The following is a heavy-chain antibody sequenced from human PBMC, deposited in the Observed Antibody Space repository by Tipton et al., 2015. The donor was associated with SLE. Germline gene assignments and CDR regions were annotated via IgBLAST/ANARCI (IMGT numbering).Heavy chain of an antibody. V-gene: IGHV3-30*02. Sequence: SLRLSCAASGFPFSSYTMHWVRQAPGKGLEWVTFIRYDGGNKDYADSVKGRFTISRDNSKNTVYLQMNSLRPEDTAVYYCARDLRFYGSGSRYYFDHWGQGTSVTVSP. CDR1: GFPFSSYT. CDR2: IRYDGGNK. CDR3: ARDLRFYGSGSRYYFDH. J-gene: IGHJ4*02. D-gene: IGHD3-10*01.